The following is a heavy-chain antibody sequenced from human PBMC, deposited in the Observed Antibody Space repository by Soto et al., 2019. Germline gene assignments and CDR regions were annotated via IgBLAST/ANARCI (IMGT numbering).Heavy chain of an antibody. CDR2: IKQDGSEK. CDR1: GFIFSDFG. J-gene: IGHJ4*02. D-gene: IGHD2-15*01. Sequence: GGSLRLSCEASGFIFSDFGMHWVRQAPGKGLEWVANIKQDGSEKYYVDSVKGRFTISRDNAKNSLYLQMNSLRAEDTAVYYCAREGYCSGGSCSLFDYWGQGTLVTVSP. V-gene: IGHV3-7*01. CDR3: AREGYCSGGSCSLFDY.